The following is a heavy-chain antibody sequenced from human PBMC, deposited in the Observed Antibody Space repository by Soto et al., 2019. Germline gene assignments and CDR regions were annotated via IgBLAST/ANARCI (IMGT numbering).Heavy chain of an antibody. J-gene: IGHJ6*03. D-gene: IGHD6-6*01. V-gene: IGHV3-33*01. CDR3: ARDAGIAARALYYMDV. CDR2: IWYDGSNK. CDR1: GFTFSSYG. Sequence: QVQLVESGGGVVQPGRSLRLSCAASGFTFSSYGMHWVRQAPGKGLEWVAVIWYDGSNKYYADSVKGRFTISKDNSKNTLYLQMNSMRAEDTAVYYCARDAGIAARALYYMDVWGKGTTVTVSS.